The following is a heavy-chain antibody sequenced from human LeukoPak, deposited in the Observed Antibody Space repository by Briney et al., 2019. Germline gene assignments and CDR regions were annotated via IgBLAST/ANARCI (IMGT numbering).Heavy chain of an antibody. V-gene: IGHV1-2*06. J-gene: IGHJ4*02. CDR1: GYTFTGYY. Sequence: ASVKVSCKASGYTFTGYYMHWVRQAPGQGLEWVGRINPNSGGTNYAQKFQGRVTMTRDTSISTAYMELSRLRSDDTAVYYCARGLGGIAAAGTDRYFDYWGQGTLVTVSS. D-gene: IGHD6-13*01. CDR2: INPNSGGT. CDR3: ARGLGGIAAAGTDRYFDY.